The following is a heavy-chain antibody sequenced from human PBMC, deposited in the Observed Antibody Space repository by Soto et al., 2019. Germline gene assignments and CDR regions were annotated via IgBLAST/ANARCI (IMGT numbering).Heavy chain of an antibody. J-gene: IGHJ6*02. CDR1: GFTFSSYG. CDR2: IWYDGSNK. D-gene: IGHD2-2*01. V-gene: IGHV3-33*01. CDR3: TPGGVPAAAKGYYYYAMDV. Sequence: GGSLRLSCAGSGFTFSSYGIHWVRQAPGKGLEWVAVIWYDGSNKYYADSVKGRFTISRDDSRTTLYLQMNSLKAEDTAVYYSTPGGVPAAAKGYYYYAMDVWGQGTTVTVSS.